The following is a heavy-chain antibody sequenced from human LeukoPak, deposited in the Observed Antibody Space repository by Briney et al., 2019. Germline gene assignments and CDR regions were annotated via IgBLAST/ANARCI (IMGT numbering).Heavy chain of an antibody. CDR1: GYSFTSYW. J-gene: IGHJ4*02. CDR3: AISSPYYYDSSGYYPTLFDY. Sequence: GESLKISCKGSGYSFTSYWIGWVRQMPGKGLEWMGIIYPGDSDTRYSPSFQGQVTISADKSISTAYLQWSSLKASDTAMYYCAISSPYYYDSSGYYPTLFDYRGQGTLVTVSS. CDR2: IYPGDSDT. D-gene: IGHD3-22*01. V-gene: IGHV5-51*01.